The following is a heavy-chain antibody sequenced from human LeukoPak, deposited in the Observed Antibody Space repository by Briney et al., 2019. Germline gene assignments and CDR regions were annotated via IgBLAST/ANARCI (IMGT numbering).Heavy chain of an antibody. CDR3: ARGPLRDFVF. Sequence: GGSLRLSCAASGFTFSTANMHWGRQAPGNGREGVSFMSYDGSNKKDADTVKGRFTISRDNSKNTLYLQMNNLRAADTAVYYCARGPLRDFVFWGQGSLVTVSS. CDR2: MSYDGSNK. V-gene: IGHV3-30*03. CDR1: GFTFSTAN. J-gene: IGHJ4*02.